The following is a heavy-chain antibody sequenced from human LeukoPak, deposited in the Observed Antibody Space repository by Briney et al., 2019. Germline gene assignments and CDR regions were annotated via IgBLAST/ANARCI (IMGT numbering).Heavy chain of an antibody. CDR2: IYYTGST. CDR1: GGSIDSYY. Sequence: PSETLSLTCTVSGGSIDSYYWSWLRQPPGKGLEWIGYIYYTGSTEYHPSLKSRVTISLDTSKNQFSLMLTSVTAADTAVYYCGTVYQSAEYYCDYWGQGNLVSVSS. J-gene: IGHJ4*02. CDR3: GTVYQSAEYYCDY. V-gene: IGHV4-59*01. D-gene: IGHD2-2*01.